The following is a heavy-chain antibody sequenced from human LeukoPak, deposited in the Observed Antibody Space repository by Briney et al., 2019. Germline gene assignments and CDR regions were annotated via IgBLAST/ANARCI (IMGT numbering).Heavy chain of an antibody. CDR1: GFTFSDYY. J-gene: IGHJ6*03. CDR3: ARADRTLYYYYMDV. Sequence: GGSLRLSCAASGFTFSDYYMSWIRQAPGKGLEWVSYISSSGSTIYYADSVKGRFTISRDNAKNSLYLQTNSLRAEDTAVYYCARADRTLYYYYMDVWGKGTTVTVSS. CDR2: ISSSGSTI. V-gene: IGHV3-11*01.